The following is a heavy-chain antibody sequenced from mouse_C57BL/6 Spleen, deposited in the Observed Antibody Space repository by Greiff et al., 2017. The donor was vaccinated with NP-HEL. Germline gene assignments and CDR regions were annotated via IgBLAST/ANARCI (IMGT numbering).Heavy chain of an antibody. J-gene: IGHJ4*01. Sequence: DVMLVESGEGLVKPGGSLKLSCAASGFTFSSYAMSWVRQTPEKRLEWVAYISSGGDYIYYADTVKGRFTISRDNARNTLYLQMSSLKSEDTAMYYCTRGLTVVDAMDYWGQGTSVTVSS. CDR3: TRGLTVVDAMDY. CDR1: GFTFSSYA. CDR2: ISSGGDYI. V-gene: IGHV5-9-1*02. D-gene: IGHD1-1*01.